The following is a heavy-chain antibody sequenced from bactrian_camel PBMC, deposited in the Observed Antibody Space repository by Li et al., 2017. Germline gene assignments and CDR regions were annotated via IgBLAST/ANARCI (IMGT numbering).Heavy chain of an antibody. Sequence: QLVESGGGLVQPGGSLRLSCAASGFTFTTYDMTWVRQAPGLGLEWMSRIERRGGRTYYADSVKGRFTISRDNAKNTLYLQMNNLKPEDTAVYYCAAPPQGVSDCLSAFCGGHRYWGQGTQVTV. V-gene: IGHV3S40*01. CDR1: GFTFTTYD. CDR3: AAPPQGVSDCLSAFCGGHRY. CDR2: IERRGGRT. D-gene: IGHD3*01. J-gene: IGHJ4*01.